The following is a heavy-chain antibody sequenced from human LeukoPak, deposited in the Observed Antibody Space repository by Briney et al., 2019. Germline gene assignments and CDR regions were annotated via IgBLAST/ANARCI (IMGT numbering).Heavy chain of an antibody. CDR1: GFTFSSSW. D-gene: IGHD6-13*01. Sequence: PGGSLRLSCVASGFTFSSSWMAWVRQAPGKGLQWVANINHDGSVKNYVGSVKGRFAISRDNAKNSLYLQMNSLRAEDTALYYCAKDRLAAAGTGLGYWGQGTLVTVSS. CDR3: AKDRLAAAGTGLGY. J-gene: IGHJ4*02. V-gene: IGHV3-7*03. CDR2: INHDGSVK.